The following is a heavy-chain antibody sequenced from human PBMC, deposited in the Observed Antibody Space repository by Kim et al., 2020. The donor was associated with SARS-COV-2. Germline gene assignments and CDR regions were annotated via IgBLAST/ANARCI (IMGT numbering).Heavy chain of an antibody. Sequence: GGSLRLSCAASGFTFSSYAMSWVRQAPGKGLEWVSVISGRGGRTNYADSVKGRFTISRDNSKNTLDLQMNSLRAEDTAVYYCAKETDGDYICDYWGQGTLVTVSS. V-gene: IGHV3-23*01. J-gene: IGHJ4*02. CDR2: ISGRGGRT. CDR3: AKETDGDYICDY. CDR1: GFTFSSYA. D-gene: IGHD4-17*01.